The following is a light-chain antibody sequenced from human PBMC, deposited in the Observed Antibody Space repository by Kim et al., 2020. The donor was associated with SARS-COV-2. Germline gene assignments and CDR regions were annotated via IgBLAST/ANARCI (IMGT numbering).Light chain of an antibody. CDR3: MQTQQTPQT. CDR2: LGS. V-gene: IGKV2-28*01. Sequence: PASISCKSSQSLLHSNGYNYLDWYLQKPGQSPQLLIYLGSSRASGVPDRFSGSGSGTDFTLKISRVGAEDVGVYYCMQTQQTPQTFGQGTRLEI. J-gene: IGKJ5*01. CDR1: QSLLHSNGYNY.